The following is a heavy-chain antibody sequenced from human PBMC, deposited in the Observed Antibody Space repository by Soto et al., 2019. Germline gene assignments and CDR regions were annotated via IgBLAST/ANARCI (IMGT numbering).Heavy chain of an antibody. J-gene: IGHJ3*02. CDR1: GYTFVSYG. V-gene: IGHV1-18*01. D-gene: IGHD6-19*01. Sequence: QVQLVQSGAEVKEPWASVKASCKASGYTFVSYGISWVRQAPGQGLEWMGWISPYNGNTNYAQKFQGRVTMTTDTSTSTVYMELRSLRSDDTAVYYCSRDAQKWLVAAFDIWGQGTMVTVSS. CDR3: SRDAQKWLVAAFDI. CDR2: ISPYNGNT.